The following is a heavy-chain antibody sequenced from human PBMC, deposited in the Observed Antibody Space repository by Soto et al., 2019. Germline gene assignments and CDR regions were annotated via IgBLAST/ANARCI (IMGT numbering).Heavy chain of an antibody. CDR1: GGSVSSNSAA. CDR2: TYYRSKWYN. V-gene: IGHV6-1*01. CDR3: ARDTQGYCSGGSCSTGVWFDP. J-gene: IGHJ5*02. D-gene: IGHD2-15*01. Sequence: SQTLSLTCAISGGSVSSNSAAWSLIRQSPSRGLEWLGRTYYRSKWYNDYAVSVKSRITINPDTSKNQFSLQLNSVTPEDTAVYYCARDTQGYCSGGSCSTGVWFDPWGQGTLVTVSS.